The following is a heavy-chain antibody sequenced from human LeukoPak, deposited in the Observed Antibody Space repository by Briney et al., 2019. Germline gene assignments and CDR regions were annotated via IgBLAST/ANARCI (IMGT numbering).Heavy chain of an antibody. V-gene: IGHV4-4*07. D-gene: IGHD6-13*01. CDR3: ARDQRQQLVLDAFVI. CDR2: IYTSGST. CDR1: GGSINSYY. Sequence: PSETLSLTCTVSGGSINSYYWSWIRQPAGKGLEWIGRIYTSGSTNYNPSLKSRVTMSVDTSKNQFSLKLSSVTAADTAVYYCARDQRQQLVLDAFVIWGQGTMVTVSS. J-gene: IGHJ3*02.